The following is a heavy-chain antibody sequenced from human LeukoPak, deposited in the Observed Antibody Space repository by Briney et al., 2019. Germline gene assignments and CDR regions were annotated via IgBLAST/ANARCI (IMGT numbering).Heavy chain of an antibody. V-gene: IGHV3-11*01. CDR3: AKDRTVGASYWYFDL. D-gene: IGHD1-26*01. CDR1: GFTFSDYY. CDR2: VTSSGTTI. Sequence: GSLSLSCAASGFTFSDYYMSWIRQAPGKGLEWISYVTSSGTTIYYADSVKGRFTISRDSSKNTLFLHMNTLRAEDTAIYYCAKDRTVGASYWYFDLWGRGTLVTVSS. J-gene: IGHJ2*01.